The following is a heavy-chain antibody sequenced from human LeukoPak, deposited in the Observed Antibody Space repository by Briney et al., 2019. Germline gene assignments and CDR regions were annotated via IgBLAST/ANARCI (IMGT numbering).Heavy chain of an antibody. CDR1: GYTFTDLY. CDR2: INPSSGGT. D-gene: IGHD1-26*01. CDR3: ARDRSGSYEY. J-gene: IGHJ4*02. Sequence: ASVKVSCNASGYTFTDLYIHWVRKAPGQGLEWMGLINPSSGGTNNAQKFQGRVTMTRDTSMSTAYMELSRLRSDDTAVYYCARDRSGSYEYWGQGTLVTVS. V-gene: IGHV1-2*02.